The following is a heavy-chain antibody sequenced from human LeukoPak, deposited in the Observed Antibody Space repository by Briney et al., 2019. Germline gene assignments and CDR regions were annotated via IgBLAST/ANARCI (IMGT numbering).Heavy chain of an antibody. J-gene: IGHJ3*02. Sequence: GGSLRLSCAASGFSISAYGMHWVRQAPGKGLEWVAFIWSDGSNKYYVDSVKGRFTISRDNPKNTLYLQMNSLRGEDTALYYCATDSPYRAFDIWGQGTMVTVSS. V-gene: IGHV3-30*02. D-gene: IGHD4-11*01. CDR3: ATDSPYRAFDI. CDR2: IWSDGSNK. CDR1: GFSISAYG.